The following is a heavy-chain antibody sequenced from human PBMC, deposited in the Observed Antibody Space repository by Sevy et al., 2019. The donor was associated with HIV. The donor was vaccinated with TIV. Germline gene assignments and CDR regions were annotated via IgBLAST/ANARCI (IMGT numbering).Heavy chain of an antibody. Sequence: GGSLRLSCAASGFSFGSYVLHWVRQAPGKGLEWVAVISYDGSNKYNADSVKGRFTISRDNSKTTLCLQMNSLRAEDTAVYYCARAYSAYDYFDYWGQGTLVTVSS. D-gene: IGHD5-12*01. V-gene: IGHV3-30-3*01. CDR3: ARAYSAYDYFDY. J-gene: IGHJ4*02. CDR1: GFSFGSYV. CDR2: ISYDGSNK.